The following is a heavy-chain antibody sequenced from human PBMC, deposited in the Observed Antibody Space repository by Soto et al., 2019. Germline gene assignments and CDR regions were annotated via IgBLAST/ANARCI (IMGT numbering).Heavy chain of an antibody. V-gene: IGHV4-59*01. Sequence: SETLSLTCTVSGGSISSYYWSWIRQPPGKGLEWIGYIYYSGSTNYNPSLKSRVTISVDTSKNQFSLKLSSVTAADTAVYYCARGDGYNPRYFDYWGQGTQVTVSS. D-gene: IGHD5-12*01. CDR3: ARGDGYNPRYFDY. CDR1: GGSISSYY. CDR2: IYYSGST. J-gene: IGHJ4*02.